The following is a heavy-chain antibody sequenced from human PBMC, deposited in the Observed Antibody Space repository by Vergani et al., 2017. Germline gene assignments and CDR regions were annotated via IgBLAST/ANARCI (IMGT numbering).Heavy chain of an antibody. CDR3: ARDSSGYDNWFDP. CDR1: GFTFDDYA. D-gene: IGHD3-22*01. V-gene: IGHV3-9*01. J-gene: IGHJ5*02. Sequence: EVQLVESGGGLVQPGRSLRLSCAASGFTFDDYAMHWARQAPGKGLEWVSGISWNSGSTGYADSVKGRFTISRDNAKNTLYLQMNSLRAEDTAVYYCARDSSGYDNWFDPWGQGTLVTVSS. CDR2: ISWNSGST.